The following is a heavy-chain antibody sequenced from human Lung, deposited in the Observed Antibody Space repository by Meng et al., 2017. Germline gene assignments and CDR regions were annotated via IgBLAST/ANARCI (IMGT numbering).Heavy chain of an antibody. V-gene: IGHV3-21*01. CDR3: ARGRVVVAATPSDY. D-gene: IGHD2-15*01. CDR2: ISSSSA. CDR1: GFTLSSYS. J-gene: IGHJ4*02. Sequence: EVQLVESGGGLVKPGGSRRLSCAASGFTLSSYSMNWVRQAPGKGLEWVSSISSSSAYADSVKGRFTISRDNAKNSLYLQMNSLRAEDTAVYYCARGRVVVAATPSDYWGQGTLVTVSS.